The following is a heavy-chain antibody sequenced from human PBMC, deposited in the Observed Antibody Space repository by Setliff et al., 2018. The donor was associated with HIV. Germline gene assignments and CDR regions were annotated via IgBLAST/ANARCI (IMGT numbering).Heavy chain of an antibody. V-gene: IGHV1-2*02. J-gene: IGHJ6*03. CDR1: GYTFTGYY. CDR3: ARSDIVATISGYYYYYMDV. Sequence: ASVKVSCKASGYTFTGYYMHWVRQAPGQGLEWMGWINPNSGGTTYAQKFQGRVTMTRDTSISTAYMEVSRLRSDDTAVYYCARSDIVATISGYYYYYMDVWGKGTTVTVSS. D-gene: IGHD5-12*01. CDR2: INPNSGGT.